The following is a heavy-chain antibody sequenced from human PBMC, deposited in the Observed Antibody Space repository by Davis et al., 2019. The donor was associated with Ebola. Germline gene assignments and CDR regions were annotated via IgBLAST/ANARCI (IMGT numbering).Heavy chain of an antibody. J-gene: IGHJ4*02. V-gene: IGHV1-3*01. CDR1: GYTFSSYT. D-gene: IGHD2-21*01. CDR3: AREGAVAVIASLDY. CDR2: INAGHGNT. Sequence: ASVKVSCKASGYTFSSYTIHWVRQAPGQRLECMGWINAGHGNTKYSQKFQGRVTMTRDTSASTAYMELSSLRSEDTAVYYCAREGAVAVIASLDYWGQGTLVTVSS.